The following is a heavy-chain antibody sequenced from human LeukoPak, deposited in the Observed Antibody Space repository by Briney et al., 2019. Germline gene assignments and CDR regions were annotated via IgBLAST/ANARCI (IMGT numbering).Heavy chain of an antibody. D-gene: IGHD1-26*01. CDR2: IYYSGIT. CDR1: GXSISSGDYY. CDR3: ARVNSGSYYVFDI. V-gene: IGHV4-30-4*01. Sequence: SETLSLTFPVSGXSISSGDYYWSWIRQPPGKGLEWARYIYYSGITYYYPSLKSRVTISVDTSKNQLSLKLSSVTAADTAVYYCARVNSGSYYVFDIWGQGTMVTVSS. J-gene: IGHJ3*02.